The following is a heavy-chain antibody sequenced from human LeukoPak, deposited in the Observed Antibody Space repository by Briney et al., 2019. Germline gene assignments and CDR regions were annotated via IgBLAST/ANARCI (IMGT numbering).Heavy chain of an antibody. Sequence: GGSLRLSCAASGFSVSSNYMSWVRQAPGKGLEWASVIYSGSRTYYTDSVEGRFTISRDSSKNTLYLQMNSLRPEDTAVYDCAREEGGGDFDYWGQGTLVTVSS. CDR1: GFSVSSNY. CDR2: IYSGSRT. D-gene: IGHD3-16*01. CDR3: AREEGGGDFDY. V-gene: IGHV3-66*02. J-gene: IGHJ4*02.